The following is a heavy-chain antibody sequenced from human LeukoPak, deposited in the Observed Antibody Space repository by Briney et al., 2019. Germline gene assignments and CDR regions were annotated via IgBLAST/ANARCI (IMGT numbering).Heavy chain of an antibody. V-gene: IGHV3-30-3*01. CDR1: GFTFSSYA. Sequence: GGSLRLSCAASGFTFSSYAMHWVRQAPGKGREWGAVISYDGSNKYYADSVKGRFTISRDNSKNTLYLQMNSLRAEDTAVYYCARVGRGELLGIDYWGQGTLVTVSS. CDR2: ISYDGSNK. D-gene: IGHD1-26*01. J-gene: IGHJ4*02. CDR3: ARVGRGELLGIDY.